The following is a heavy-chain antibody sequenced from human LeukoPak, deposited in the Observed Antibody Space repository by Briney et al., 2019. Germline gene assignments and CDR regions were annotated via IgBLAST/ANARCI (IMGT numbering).Heavy chain of an antibody. CDR1: GFTFSTYW. CDR2: IKQDGTEK. CDR3: ARDRRLAAAGVFFDY. V-gene: IGHV3-7*03. Sequence: GGSLRLSRAASGFTFSTYWMSWVRQAPGKGLEWVASIKQDGTEKYYVDSVKGRFTISRDNAKNSLYLQMNSLRAEDTAVYYCARDRRLAAAGVFFDYWGQGTLVTVSS. D-gene: IGHD6-13*01. J-gene: IGHJ4*02.